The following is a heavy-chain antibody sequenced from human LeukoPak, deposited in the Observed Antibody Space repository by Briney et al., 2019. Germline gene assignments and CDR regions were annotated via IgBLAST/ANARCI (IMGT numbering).Heavy chain of an antibody. V-gene: IGHV4-34*01. CDR3: ARGTDILVD. CDR1: GGSFSGYH. CDR2: INHSGST. D-gene: IGHD3-9*01. Sequence: SETLSLTCAVYGGSFSGYHWSWIRQPPGKGLEWIGEINHSGSTNYNPSLKSRVTISVDTSKNQFSLKLSSVTAADTAVYYCARGTDILVDWGQGTLVTVSS. J-gene: IGHJ4*02.